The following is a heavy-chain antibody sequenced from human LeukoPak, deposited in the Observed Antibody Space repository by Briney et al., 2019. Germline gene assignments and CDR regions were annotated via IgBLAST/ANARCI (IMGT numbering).Heavy chain of an antibody. Sequence: GGSLRLSCAASGFTFSSYAMHWVRQAPGKGLEWVAVISYDGSNKYYADSVKGRFTISRDNSKNTLYLQMNSLRAEDTAVYYCARDMGATTLGAFDIWGQGTMVTVSS. V-gene: IGHV3-30-3*01. CDR3: ARDMGATTLGAFDI. J-gene: IGHJ3*02. CDR1: GFTFSSYA. CDR2: ISYDGSNK. D-gene: IGHD1-26*01.